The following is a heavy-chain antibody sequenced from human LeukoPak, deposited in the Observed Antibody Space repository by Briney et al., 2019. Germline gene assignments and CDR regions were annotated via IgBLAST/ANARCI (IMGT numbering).Heavy chain of an antibody. V-gene: IGHV3-53*04. Sequence: GGSLRLSCAASGFTVGSNYMSWVRQAPGKGLEWVSVIYSGGSTYYADSVKGRFTISRHNSKNTLYLQMNSLRAEDTAVYYCARDGTLFDSSGYYSDLNAFDIWGQGTLVTVSS. CDR3: ARDGTLFDSSGYYSDLNAFDI. J-gene: IGHJ3*02. CDR2: IYSGGST. CDR1: GFTVGSNY. D-gene: IGHD3-22*01.